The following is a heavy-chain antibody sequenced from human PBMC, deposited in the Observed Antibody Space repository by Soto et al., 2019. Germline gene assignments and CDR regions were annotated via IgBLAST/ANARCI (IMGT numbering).Heavy chain of an antibody. D-gene: IGHD3-22*01. CDR3: ARWSESGYYYYYYYMDV. CDR1: GYSFTSYW. Sequence: PGESLKISCKGSGYSFTSYWIGWVRQMPGKGLEWMGIIYPGDSDTRYSPSFQGQVTISADKSISTAYLQWSSLKASDTAMYYCARWSESGYYYYYYYMDVWGKGTTVTVSS. V-gene: IGHV5-51*01. J-gene: IGHJ6*03. CDR2: IYPGDSDT.